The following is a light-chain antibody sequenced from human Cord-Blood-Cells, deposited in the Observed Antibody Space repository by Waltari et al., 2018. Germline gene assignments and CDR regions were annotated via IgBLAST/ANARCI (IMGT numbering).Light chain of an antibody. CDR1: SSDVGSYNL. J-gene: IGLJ3*02. CDR2: EGS. CDR3: CSYAGSSTWV. V-gene: IGLV2-23*01. Sequence: QSALTQPASVSGSPGQSITISCTGTSSDVGSYNLVSWYQQHPGKAPKLMIDEGSKRPSGVSNLCSGSKSGNTASLTISGRQAEDEADYYCCSYAGSSTWVFGGGTKLTVL.